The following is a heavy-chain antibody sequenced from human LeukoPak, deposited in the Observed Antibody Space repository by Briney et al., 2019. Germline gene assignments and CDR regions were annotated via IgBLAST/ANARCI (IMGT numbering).Heavy chain of an antibody. CDR2: ISAYNGNT. J-gene: IGHJ4*02. CDR3: ARDFTVLGIYYYDSSGPSDY. D-gene: IGHD3-22*01. Sequence: EASVKVSCKASGGTFSSYAISWVRQAPGQGLEWMGWISAYNGNTNYAQKLQGRVTMTTDTSMSTAYMELRSLRSDDTAVYYCARDFTVLGIYYYDSSGPSDYWGQGTLVTVSS. CDR1: GGTFSSYA. V-gene: IGHV1-18*01.